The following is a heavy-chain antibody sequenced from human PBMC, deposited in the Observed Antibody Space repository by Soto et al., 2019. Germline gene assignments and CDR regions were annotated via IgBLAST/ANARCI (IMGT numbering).Heavy chain of an antibody. V-gene: IGHV1-3*01. CDR3: VRRHVSASGIDWFDP. CDR2: INAANGDT. Sequence: QVQLVQSGTEVKKPGASVTVSCKASGYTFTSYGIHWVRQAPGQRLEWMGWINAANGDTKYSPKFQGRVTITRDTSASTAYMELSSLRSEDTAVYYCVRRHVSASGIDWFDPWGQGTLVTVSS. D-gene: IGHD6-13*01. J-gene: IGHJ5*02. CDR1: GYTFTSYG.